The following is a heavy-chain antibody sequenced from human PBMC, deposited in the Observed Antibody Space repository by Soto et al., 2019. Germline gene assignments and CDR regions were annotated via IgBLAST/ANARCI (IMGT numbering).Heavy chain of an antibody. V-gene: IGHV5-10-1*01. CDR2: IDPSDSYT. J-gene: IGHJ6*04. Sequence: PGESLKISCKGSGYSFTSYWISWVRQMPGKGLEWMGRIDPSDSYTNYSPSFQGHVTISADKSISTAYLQWSSLKASDTTMYYCARQDFTRASGDHYGMDVWGKGTTVTVTS. CDR3: ARQDFTRASGDHYGMDV. D-gene: IGHD2-15*01. CDR1: GYSFTSYW.